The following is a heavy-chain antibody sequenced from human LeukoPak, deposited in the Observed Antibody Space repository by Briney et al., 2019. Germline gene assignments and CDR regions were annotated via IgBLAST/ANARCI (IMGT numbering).Heavy chain of an antibody. CDR1: GGSISSYY. V-gene: IGHV4-59*01. CDR2: IYYSGST. D-gene: IGHD3-10*01. Sequence: SETLSLTCTVSGGSISSYYWSWIRQPPGKGLAWIGYIYYSGSTNYNPSLKSRVTISVDTSKNQFSLKLSSVTAADTAVYYCASNYYGSGSPFDYWGQGTLVTVSS. J-gene: IGHJ4*02. CDR3: ASNYYGSGSPFDY.